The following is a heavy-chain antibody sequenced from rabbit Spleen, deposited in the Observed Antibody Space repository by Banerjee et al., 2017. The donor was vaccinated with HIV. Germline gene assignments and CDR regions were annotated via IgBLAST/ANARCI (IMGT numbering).Heavy chain of an antibody. CDR3: ARDTGSSFSSYGMDL. CDR2: IYAGSRGST. CDR1: GFDFSGTYY. V-gene: IGHV1S40*01. Sequence: QSLEESGGDLVKPGASLTLNCTASGFDFSGTYYMCWVRQAPGKGLEWIACIYAGSRGSTAYASWARGRFTFSKSSSTTVTLQMTSLTVADTSAYFCARDTGSSFSSYGMDLWGPGTLVTVS. J-gene: IGHJ6*01. D-gene: IGHD8-1*01.